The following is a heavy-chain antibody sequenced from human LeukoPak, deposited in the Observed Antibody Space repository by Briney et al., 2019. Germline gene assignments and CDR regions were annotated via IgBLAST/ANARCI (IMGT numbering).Heavy chain of an antibody. CDR2: MSTSDSPI. J-gene: IGHJ4*02. V-gene: IGHV3-11*04. CDR3: ARDQPGIALAGFLRRFDY. Sequence: GGSLRLSCAASGFTFSDYYMSWIRQAPGKGLEWVSYMSTSDSPIYYTDSVKGRFTISRDNAKNSLYLQMNSLRASDTAVYYCARDQPGIALAGFLRRFDYWGQGTLVTVSS. D-gene: IGHD6-19*01. CDR1: GFTFSDYY.